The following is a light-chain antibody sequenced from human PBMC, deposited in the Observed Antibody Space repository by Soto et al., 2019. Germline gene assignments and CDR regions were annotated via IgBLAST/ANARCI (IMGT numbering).Light chain of an antibody. V-gene: IGKV3-15*01. CDR2: GAS. Sequence: IVLTQSPGTQSLSPGERATLSCRASQSVSSNLAWYQQKPGQAPRLLIYGASTRATGIPARFSGSGSGTEFTLTISSLQSEDFAVYYCQQYNNWPPGTFGQGTKVDIK. CDR1: QSVSSN. J-gene: IGKJ1*01. CDR3: QQYNNWPPGT.